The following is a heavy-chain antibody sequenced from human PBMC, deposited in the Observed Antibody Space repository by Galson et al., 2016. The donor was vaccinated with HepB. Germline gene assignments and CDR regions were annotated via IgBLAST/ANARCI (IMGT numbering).Heavy chain of an antibody. D-gene: IGHD1-1*01. CDR2: IETAGDT. J-gene: IGHJ6*04. V-gene: IGHV3-13*01. Sequence: LSLSCAARGFTCSIQVMHLVREAPGEVLEWVSAIETAGDTYYADSVKGRFTISRENAKNSLYLQMNSLRAGDTAVYYCARGESLLPMHWNYGLDVWGKGTTVSVSS. CDR1: GFTCSIQV. CDR3: ARGESLLPMHWNYGLDV.